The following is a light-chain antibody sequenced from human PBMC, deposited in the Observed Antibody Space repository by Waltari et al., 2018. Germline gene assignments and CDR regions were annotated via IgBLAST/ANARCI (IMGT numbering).Light chain of an antibody. CDR1: QDISNH. CDR3: QQYDNLPPYT. CDR2: DAS. J-gene: IGKJ2*01. Sequence: DIQMTQSPSSLSASVGDRVTIACQASQDISNHLNWYQQKPGKAPKLLIYDASNLETGVTSRFSGRGSGTDFTFTISSLQPEDIATYYCQQYDNLPPYTFGLGTKLEIK. V-gene: IGKV1-33*01.